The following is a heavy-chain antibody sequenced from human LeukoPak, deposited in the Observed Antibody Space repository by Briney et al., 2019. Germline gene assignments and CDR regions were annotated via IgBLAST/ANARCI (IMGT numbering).Heavy chain of an antibody. D-gene: IGHD2-15*01. Sequence: GGSLRLSCAASGFTFSSYAMSWVRQAPGKGLGWVSAISGSGGSTYYADSVKGRFTISRDNSKNTLYLQMNSLRAEDTAVYYCAKAAGYCSGGSCYLGLDPWGQGTLVTVSS. V-gene: IGHV3-23*01. J-gene: IGHJ5*02. CDR1: GFTFSSYA. CDR3: AKAAGYCSGGSCYLGLDP. CDR2: ISGSGGST.